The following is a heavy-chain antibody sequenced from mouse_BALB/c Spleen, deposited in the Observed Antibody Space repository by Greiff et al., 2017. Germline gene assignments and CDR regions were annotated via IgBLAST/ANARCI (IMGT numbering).Heavy chain of an antibody. J-gene: IGHJ1*01. CDR2: ISYDGSN. Sequence: EVKLQESGPGLVKPSQSLSLTCSVTGYSITSGYYWNWIRQFPGNKLEWMGYISYDGSNNYNPSLKNRISITRDTSKNQFFLKLNSVTTEDTATYYCARGPPHYYGSSYGYFDVWGAGTTVTVSS. V-gene: IGHV3-6*02. CDR3: ARGPPHYYGSSYGYFDV. CDR1: GYSITSGYY. D-gene: IGHD1-1*01.